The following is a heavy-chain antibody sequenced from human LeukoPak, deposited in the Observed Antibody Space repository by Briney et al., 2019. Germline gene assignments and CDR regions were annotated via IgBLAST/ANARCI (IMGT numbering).Heavy chain of an antibody. CDR3: VVVVETPDSDGFYV. CDR1: GFTFGNSW. Sequence: GGSLRLSCAASGFTFGNSWVHWVRQAPGKGLVWVSLINADGSTTTYADSVKGRFTISRDNARNTVSLQMNSLTIEDTAVYYFVVVVETPDSDGFYVRGQGTMITVSS. D-gene: IGHD2-21*02. CDR2: INADGSTT. V-gene: IGHV3-74*01. J-gene: IGHJ3*01.